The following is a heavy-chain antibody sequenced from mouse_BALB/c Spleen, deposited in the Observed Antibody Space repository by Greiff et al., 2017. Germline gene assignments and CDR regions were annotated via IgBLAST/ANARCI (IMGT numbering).Heavy chain of an antibody. CDR1: GFTFSNYW. CDR3: TRPRTTATFDY. Sequence: EVKLVESGGGLVQPGGSMKLSCVASGFTFSNYWMNWVRQSPEKGLEWVAEIRLKSNNYATHYAESVKGRFTISRDDSKSSVYLQMNNLRAEDTGIYYCTRPRTTATFDYWGQGTTLTVSS. V-gene: IGHV6-6*02. CDR2: IRLKSNNYAT. D-gene: IGHD1-2*01. J-gene: IGHJ2*01.